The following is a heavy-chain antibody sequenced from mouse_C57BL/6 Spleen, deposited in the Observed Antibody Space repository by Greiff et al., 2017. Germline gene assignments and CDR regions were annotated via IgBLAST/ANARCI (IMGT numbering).Heavy chain of an antibody. Sequence: QVQLQQPGTELVKPGASVKLSCKASGYTFTSYWMHWVKQRPGQGLEWIGNINPSNGGTNYTEKFKSKATLTVDKSSSTAYLQLRSLTSEDSAVYYCTREGVYSGNYGFAYWGQGTLVTVSA. D-gene: IGHD2-1*01. V-gene: IGHV1-53*01. J-gene: IGHJ3*01. CDR2: INPSNGGT. CDR3: TREGVYSGNYGFAY. CDR1: GYTFTSYW.